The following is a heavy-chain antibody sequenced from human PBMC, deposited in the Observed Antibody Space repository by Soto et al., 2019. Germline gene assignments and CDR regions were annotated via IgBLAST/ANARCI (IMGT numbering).Heavy chain of an antibody. CDR1: GFTFSSYG. J-gene: IGHJ4*02. Sequence: GGSLRLSCAASGFTFSSYGMHWVRQAPGKGLEWVAVIWYDGSNKYYADSVKGRFTISRDNSKNTLYLQMNSLRAEDTAVYYCARDLGKLLAHFDYWGQGTLVTVSS. CDR2: IWYDGSNK. D-gene: IGHD2-15*01. V-gene: IGHV3-33*01. CDR3: ARDLGKLLAHFDY.